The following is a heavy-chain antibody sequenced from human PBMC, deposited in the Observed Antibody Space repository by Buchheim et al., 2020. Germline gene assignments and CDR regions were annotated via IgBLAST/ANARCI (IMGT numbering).Heavy chain of an antibody. Sequence: EVQLVESGGGLVQPGGSLRLSCAASGFTFSSYEMNWVRQAPGKGLEWVSYISSSGSTIYYADSVKGRFTISRDNAKNSLYLQMNSLRAEDTAVYYCARDRGYSSSSDTKGQPYGMDVWGQGTT. CDR1: GFTFSSYE. D-gene: IGHD6-6*01. V-gene: IGHV3-48*03. J-gene: IGHJ6*02. CDR3: ARDRGYSSSSDTKGQPYGMDV. CDR2: ISSSGSTI.